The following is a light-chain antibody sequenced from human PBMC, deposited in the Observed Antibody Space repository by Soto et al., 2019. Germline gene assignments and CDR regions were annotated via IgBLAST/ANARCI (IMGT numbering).Light chain of an antibody. CDR3: QSYDSSLSGVV. CDR1: SSNIGAGYD. CDR2: GNS. Sequence: QSVLTQPPSVSGAPGQRVTISCTGSSSNIGAGYDVHWYQQLPGTAPKLLIYGNSNRPSGVPDRFSGSKSDTSASLAITGLQAEDEADYYCQSYDSSLSGVVSGGGTKLTVL. J-gene: IGLJ2*01. V-gene: IGLV1-40*01.